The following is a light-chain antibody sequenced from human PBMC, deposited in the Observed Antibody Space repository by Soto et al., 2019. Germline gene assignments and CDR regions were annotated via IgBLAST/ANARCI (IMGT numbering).Light chain of an antibody. J-gene: IGKJ4*01. CDR1: QSIGSY. CDR2: HSS. CDR3: QQSYSTVT. V-gene: IGKV1-39*01. Sequence: DITMTQSPPSLSASVGDRVTITCRSSQSIGSYLNWYQQEPGKAPKVLIFHSSSLQSGVPSRFSGSGSGTECTITISSQQTEDSATYYCQQSYSTVTFGGGTKVEIK.